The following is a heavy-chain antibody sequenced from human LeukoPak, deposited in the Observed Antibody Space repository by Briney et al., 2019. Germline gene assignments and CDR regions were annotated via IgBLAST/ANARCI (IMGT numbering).Heavy chain of an antibody. V-gene: IGHV4-34*01. CDR1: GGSFSGYY. J-gene: IGHJ4*02. CDR3: ASAPDSSSLDFDY. Sequence: SETLSLTCAVDGGSFSGYYWSWIRQPPGKGLEWVGEINHSGSTNYNPSLKSRVTISVDTSKNQFSLKLSSVTAAATAVYSCASAPDSSSLDFDYSGQGTLVTVSS. D-gene: IGHD6-6*01. CDR2: INHSGST.